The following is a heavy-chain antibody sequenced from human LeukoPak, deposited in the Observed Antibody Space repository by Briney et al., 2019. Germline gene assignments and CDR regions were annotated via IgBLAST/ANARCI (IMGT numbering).Heavy chain of an antibody. CDR2: INHSGRT. CDR1: GGSFSGYY. D-gene: IGHD3-22*01. Sequence: SETLSLTCAVYGGSFSGYYWGWIRQPPGKGREWNGSINHSGRTYYNPSLKSGVTISVDTSKNQFSLKLSSVTAANTAVYYCARANYYDSSGYNDYWGQGTLVTVSS. J-gene: IGHJ4*02. CDR3: ARANYYDSSGYNDY. V-gene: IGHV4-34*01.